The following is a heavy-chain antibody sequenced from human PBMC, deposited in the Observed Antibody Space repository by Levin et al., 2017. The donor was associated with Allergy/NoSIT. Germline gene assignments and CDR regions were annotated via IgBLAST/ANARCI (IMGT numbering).Heavy chain of an antibody. V-gene: IGHV3-30*04. CDR2: ISFDEKNE. CDR1: GFEFSRHA. CDR3: AKDDSSGYFPFDAFDI. Sequence: GGSLRLSCTGSGFEFSRHAMHWVRQAPGKALEWVAVISFDEKNEKYADSVRGRFSISRDNSKSTLYLQMRSLRAEDSAVYFCAKDDSSGYFPFDAFDIWGQGTKVTVST. D-gene: IGHD3-22*01. J-gene: IGHJ3*02.